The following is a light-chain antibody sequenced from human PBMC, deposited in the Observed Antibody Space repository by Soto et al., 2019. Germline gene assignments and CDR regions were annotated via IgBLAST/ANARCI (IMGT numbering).Light chain of an antibody. J-gene: IGKJ2*02. CDR1: QSVSSSY. CDR3: QQYGSSRT. Sequence: DIVLTQSPGTLSLSPGERATLSCRASQSVSSSYLAWYQQKPGQAPRLLIYGASSRAAGIPDRFSGSGSGTDFTLTISRQEPEDFAVYYCQQYGSSRTFGQGTKLEIK. CDR2: GAS. V-gene: IGKV3-20*01.